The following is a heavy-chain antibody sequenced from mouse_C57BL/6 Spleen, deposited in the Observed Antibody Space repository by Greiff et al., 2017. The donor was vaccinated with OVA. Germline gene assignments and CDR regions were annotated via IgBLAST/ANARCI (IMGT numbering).Heavy chain of an antibody. CDR1: GYTFTSYW. Sequence: QVQLKQPGAELVRPGSSVKLSCKASGYTFTSYWMHWVKQRPIQGLEWIGNIDPSDSETHYNQKFKDKATLTVDKSSSTAYMQLSSLTSEDSAVYYCARLGYYYVDYWGQGTTLTVSS. CDR2: IDPSDSET. CDR3: ARLGYYYVDY. V-gene: IGHV1-52*01. J-gene: IGHJ2*01.